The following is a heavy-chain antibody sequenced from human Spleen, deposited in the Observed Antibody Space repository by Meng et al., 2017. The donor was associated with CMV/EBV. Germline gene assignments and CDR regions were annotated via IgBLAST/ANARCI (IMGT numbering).Heavy chain of an antibody. CDR2: ISSSSSYI. V-gene: IGHV3-21*01. Sequence: GESLKISCAASGFTFSSYSMNWVRQAPGKGLEWVSSISSSSSYIYYADSVKGRFTISRDNAKNSLYPQMNSLRAEDTAVYYCARDHIVPAADDWFDPWGQGTLVTVSS. D-gene: IGHD2-2*01. J-gene: IGHJ5*02. CDR1: GFTFSSYS. CDR3: ARDHIVPAADDWFDP.